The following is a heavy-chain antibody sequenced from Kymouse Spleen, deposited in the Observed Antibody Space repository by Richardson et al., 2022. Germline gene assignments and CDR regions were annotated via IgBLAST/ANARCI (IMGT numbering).Heavy chain of an antibody. D-gene: IGHD7-27*02. Sequence: QVQLVESGGGVVQPGRSLRLSCAASGFTFSSYGMHWVRQAPGKGLEWVAVIWYDGSNKYYADSVKGRFTISRDNSKNTLYLQMNSLRAEDTAVYYCARAPANWGYDYWGQGTLVTVSS. CDR2: IWYDGSNK. V-gene: IGHV3-33*01. CDR1: GFTFSSYG. J-gene: IGHJ4*02. CDR3: ARAPANWGYDY.